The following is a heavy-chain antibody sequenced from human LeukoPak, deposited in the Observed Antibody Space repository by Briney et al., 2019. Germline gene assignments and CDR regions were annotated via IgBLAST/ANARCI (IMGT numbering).Heavy chain of an antibody. CDR3: ARDLVIHYYGMDV. CDR2: ISRSGSGDNT. J-gene: IGHJ6*02. D-gene: IGHD2-21*01. V-gene: IGHV3-21*01. CDR1: GFTLSKFD. Sequence: GGSLRLSCAASGFTLSKFDMYWVRQAPGKGLECVSVISRSGSGDNTYYADSVKGRFTISRDNAKNSLYLQMNSLRAEDTAVYYCARDLVIHYYGMDVWGQGTTVTVSS.